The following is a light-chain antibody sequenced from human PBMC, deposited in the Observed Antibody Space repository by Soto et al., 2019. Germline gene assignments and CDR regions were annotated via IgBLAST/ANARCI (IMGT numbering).Light chain of an antibody. CDR3: QQYANSPLT. CDR2: GAS. Sequence: EIVLTQSPGILSLSPGEGATLSCRASQSVSSSYLAWYQQKPGQAPRLLIYGASSRATGIPDRFSGSGSGTDFTLTISRLEPEDFAVYSCQQYANSPLTFGTGNKVDIK. CDR1: QSVSSSY. V-gene: IGKV3-20*01. J-gene: IGKJ3*01.